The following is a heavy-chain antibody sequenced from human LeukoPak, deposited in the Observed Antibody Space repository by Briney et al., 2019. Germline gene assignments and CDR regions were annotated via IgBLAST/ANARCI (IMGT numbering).Heavy chain of an antibody. CDR2: INGDGSEG. D-gene: IGHD2-15*01. Sequence: GGPLRLSCAASGFTFDHYWMTWVRQAPGKGLEWVANINGDGSEGFYVDSVKGRFIISRDNAKNSLYLQMNSLRPADTAVYYCARGVAPDAFDIWGQGTMVTVSS. J-gene: IGHJ3*02. CDR3: ARGVAPDAFDI. CDR1: GFTFDHYW. V-gene: IGHV3-7*01.